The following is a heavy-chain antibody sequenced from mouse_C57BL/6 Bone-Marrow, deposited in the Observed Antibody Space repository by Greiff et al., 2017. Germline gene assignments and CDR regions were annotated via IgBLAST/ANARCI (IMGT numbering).Heavy chain of an antibody. CDR3: ARYYYGSMFAY. CDR1: GFTFSSYA. D-gene: IGHD1-1*01. Sequence: EVQLQESGGGLVKPGGSLKLSCAASGFTFSSYAMSWVRQTPEKRLEWVATISDGGGYTYYPDNVKGRYTISRDNAKNNPDLQMRHLKSEDTAMYYCARYYYGSMFAYWGQGTLVTVSA. CDR2: ISDGGGYT. V-gene: IGHV5-4*01. J-gene: IGHJ3*01.